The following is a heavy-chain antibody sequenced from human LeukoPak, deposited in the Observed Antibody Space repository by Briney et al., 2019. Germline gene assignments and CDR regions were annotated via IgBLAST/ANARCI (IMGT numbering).Heavy chain of an antibody. CDR1: GGYIHTYN. CDR3: SIDREHSYGSDLDH. V-gene: IGHV4-4*07. J-gene: IGHJ4*02. D-gene: IGHD5-18*01. Sequence: SETLSLTCTVSGGYIHTYNWIWIRQPAGKGLEWIGRKNFAGQGYSNLSLKSRVTISVDRPNNLFSLELTAATAADTAVYFCSIDREHSYGSDLDHCSQGILVTVSS. CDR2: KNFAGQG.